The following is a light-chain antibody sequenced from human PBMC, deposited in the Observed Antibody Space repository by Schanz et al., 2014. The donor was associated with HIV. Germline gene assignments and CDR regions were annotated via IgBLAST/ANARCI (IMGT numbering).Light chain of an antibody. CDR3: AAWDDSLSGRV. Sequence: QSVLTQPPSASGPPGQRVTISCSGSSSNIGSNYVYWYQQLPGTAPKLLIYRNNQRPSGVPDRFSGSKSRTSASLAISGLRSYDEADYYCAAWDDSLSGRVFGAGTKLTVL. J-gene: IGLJ3*02. V-gene: IGLV1-47*01. CDR1: SSNIGSNY. CDR2: RNN.